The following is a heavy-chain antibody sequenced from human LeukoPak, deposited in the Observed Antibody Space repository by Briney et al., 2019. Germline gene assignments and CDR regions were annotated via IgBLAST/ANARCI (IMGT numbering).Heavy chain of an antibody. Sequence: PGGSLRLSCAASGFTFSNYDMHWVRQAPGKGLEWVAVISHDGSNKYYVDSVKGRLTISRDNSKNTLYLQMNSLRAEDTAVYYCAKEGSSGRCGDYWGQGTLVTVSS. J-gene: IGHJ4*02. CDR2: ISHDGSNK. CDR3: AKEGSSGRCGDY. V-gene: IGHV3-30*18. CDR1: GFTFSNYD. D-gene: IGHD6-19*01.